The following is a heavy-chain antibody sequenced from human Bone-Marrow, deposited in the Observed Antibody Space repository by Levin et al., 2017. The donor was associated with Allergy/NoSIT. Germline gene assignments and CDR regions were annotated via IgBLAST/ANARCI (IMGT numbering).Heavy chain of an antibody. J-gene: IGHJ4*02. Sequence: AGGSLRLSCVASGFTVGNNYMSWVRQAPGKGLEWVSVIYSGGSTYYADSVKGRFTVSRDSSKNILFLQMNSLTAEDTAVYYCAGYTAKDYWGRGTLVTVSS. V-gene: IGHV3-53*01. CDR1: GFTVGNNY. CDR2: IYSGGST. CDR3: AGYTAKDY. D-gene: IGHD5-18*01.